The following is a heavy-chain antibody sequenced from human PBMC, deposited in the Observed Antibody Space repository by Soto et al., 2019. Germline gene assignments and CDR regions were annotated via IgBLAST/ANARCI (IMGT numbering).Heavy chain of an antibody. D-gene: IGHD1-26*01. CDR1: GLIFSDYA. Sequence: EVQLLESGGNLVQHGGSLRLSCAASGLIFSDYAMSWVRQAPGKGLECVACISGSGGDTFYADYVKGRFTISRDSSKNTLSLHMNSLRVDDTAVYFCAKDRFGIVGPVDYWGQGTLVTVSS. CDR2: ISGSGGDT. J-gene: IGHJ4*02. CDR3: AKDRFGIVGPVDY. V-gene: IGHV3-23*01.